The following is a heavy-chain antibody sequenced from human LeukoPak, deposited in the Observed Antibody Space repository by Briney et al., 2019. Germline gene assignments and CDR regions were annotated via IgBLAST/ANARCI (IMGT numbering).Heavy chain of an antibody. D-gene: IGHD2-15*01. V-gene: IGHV1-2*02. CDR2: INPNSGGT. J-gene: IGHJ3*02. Sequence: ASVKVSCKASGYTFTGYYMHWVRQAPGQGLEWMGWINPNSGGTNYAQKFQGRVTMTRDTSISTAYMELSRLRSDDTAVYYCARAEYCSGGSCYSLAFDIWGQGTMVTASS. CDR1: GYTFTGYY. CDR3: ARAEYCSGGSCYSLAFDI.